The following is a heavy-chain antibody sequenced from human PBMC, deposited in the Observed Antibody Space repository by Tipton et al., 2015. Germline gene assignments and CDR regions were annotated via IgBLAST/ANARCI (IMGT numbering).Heavy chain of an antibody. CDR3: ASNYDSSGGYFDY. J-gene: IGHJ4*02. CDR1: SDSINKYY. D-gene: IGHD3-22*01. V-gene: IGHV4-59*12. Sequence: TLSLTCTVSSDSINKYYWSWIRQPPGKELEWIGYIQYSGSTNYNPSLKSRVTISVDKSKNQFSLKLSSVTAADTAVYYCASNYDSSGGYFDYWGQGTLVTVSS. CDR2: IQYSGST.